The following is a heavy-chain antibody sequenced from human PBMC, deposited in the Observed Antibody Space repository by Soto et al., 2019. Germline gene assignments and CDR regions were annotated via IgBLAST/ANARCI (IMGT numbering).Heavy chain of an antibody. V-gene: IGHV3-30-3*01. Sequence: GGSLRLSCAASGFTFSSYAMHWVRQAPGKGLEWVAVISYDGSNKYYADSVKGRFTISRDNSKNTLYLQMNSLRAEDTAVYYCARGEYQLLQTRSYGSGSYHFDYWGQGTLVTVSS. CDR2: ISYDGSNK. CDR1: GFTFSSYA. CDR3: ARGEYQLLQTRSYGSGSYHFDY. J-gene: IGHJ4*02. D-gene: IGHD3-10*01.